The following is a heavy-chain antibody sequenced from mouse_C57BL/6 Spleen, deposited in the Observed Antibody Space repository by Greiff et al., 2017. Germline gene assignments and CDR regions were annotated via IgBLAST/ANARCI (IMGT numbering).Heavy chain of an antibody. CDR1: GFTFSNYG. V-gene: IGHV5-17*03. Sequence: EVKLVEPGAGLVKPGGSLKLSCAASGFTFSNYGMHWVRQAPGKGLEWVAYISSGGSTIYYAETVKGRFTMSRDNAKSTLYMQMSSLRSEDTAMYYCARGGEAYYAMDYWGQGTSVTVSS. CDR3: ARGGEAYYAMDY. CDR2: ISSGGSTI. J-gene: IGHJ4*01.